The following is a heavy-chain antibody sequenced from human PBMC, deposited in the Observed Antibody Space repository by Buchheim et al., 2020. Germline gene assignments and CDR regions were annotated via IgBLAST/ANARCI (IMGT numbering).Heavy chain of an antibody. Sequence: QVQLVESGGGVVQPGGSLRLSCAASGFTFSSYGMPWVRQAPGKGLEWGAVISYDGSNKYYADSGKGRFTIPRDNSKNTLYRQMNSLRAEDTAVYYCAKDPSWGYSGYDLEGPDYYGMDVWGQGT. CDR3: AKDPSWGYSGYDLEGPDYYGMDV. CDR2: ISYDGSNK. D-gene: IGHD5-12*01. J-gene: IGHJ6*02. V-gene: IGHV3-30*18. CDR1: GFTFSSYG.